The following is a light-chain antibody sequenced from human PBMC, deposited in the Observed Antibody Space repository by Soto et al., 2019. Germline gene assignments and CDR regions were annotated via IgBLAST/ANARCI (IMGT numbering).Light chain of an antibody. CDR2: DTS. V-gene: IGKV3-11*01. J-gene: IGKJ2*01. CDR1: QNVSGF. Sequence: EILLTQSPAILSLSPGERATLSCRASQNVSGFLAWYQQKPGQAPRLLIYDTSKRATGIPARFSGSGSGTDFTLSISSLEPEDFAVYYCQQRANWPPEYTFGQGTKLEIK. CDR3: QQRANWPPEYT.